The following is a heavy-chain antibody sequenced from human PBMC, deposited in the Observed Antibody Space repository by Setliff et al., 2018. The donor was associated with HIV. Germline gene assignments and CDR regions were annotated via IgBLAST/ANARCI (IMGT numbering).Heavy chain of an antibody. CDR3: ARDRTPKRGYTYREPDFDS. V-gene: IGHV1-3*04. CDR2: INTANGNT. Sequence: ASVKVSCKASGGTFSSYVISWVRQAPGQGLEWMGGINTANGNTKYSQKFQDRVTITRDTSASTGYMEVNSLRPEDTAVYYCARDRTPKRGYTYREPDFDSWGQGTLVTVS. J-gene: IGHJ4*02. D-gene: IGHD3-22*01. CDR1: GGTFSSYV.